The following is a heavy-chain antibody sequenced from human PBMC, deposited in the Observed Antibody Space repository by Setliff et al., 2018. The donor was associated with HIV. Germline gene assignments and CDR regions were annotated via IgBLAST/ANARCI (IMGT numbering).Heavy chain of an antibody. J-gene: IGHJ6*03. CDR2: ISHSGRT. V-gene: IGHV4-34*01. Sequence: PSETLSLTCAVYVGSFSGYYWSWIRQPPGKGLEWIGEISHSGRTNYNPSLKSRVTISVDTSKNQFSLKLSSVTAADTAVYYCARDLRVRYYYYYMDVWGKGTTVTVSS. CDR1: VGSFSGYY. CDR3: ARDLRVRYYYYYMDV. D-gene: IGHD2-21*01.